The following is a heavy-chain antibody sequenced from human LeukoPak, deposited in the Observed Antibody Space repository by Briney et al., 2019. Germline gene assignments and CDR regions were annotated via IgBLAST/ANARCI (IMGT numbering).Heavy chain of an antibody. J-gene: IGHJ3*02. CDR1: GYTFTGYY. CDR2: INPNSGGT. Sequence: GASVKVSCKASGYTFTGYYMHWVRQAPGQGLEWMGWINPNSGGTNYAQKFQGRVTMTRDTSISTAYMELSRLRSDDTAVYYCASVDYGDYVAFDIWGQGTMVTVSS. D-gene: IGHD4-17*01. V-gene: IGHV1-2*02. CDR3: ASVDYGDYVAFDI.